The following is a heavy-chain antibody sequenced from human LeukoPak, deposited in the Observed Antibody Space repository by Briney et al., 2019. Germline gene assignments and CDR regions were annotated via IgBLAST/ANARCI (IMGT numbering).Heavy chain of an antibody. V-gene: IGHV3-23*01. CDR2: ISGSGGST. Sequence: GGSLRLSCAASGFTFSSYAMSWVRQAPGKGLEWVSAISGSGGSTYYADSVKGRFTISRDNSKNTLYLQMNSLRAEDTAVYYCARDYWIGYYYDSGGYVVGAFDIWGQGTMVTVSS. CDR3: ARDYWIGYYYDSGGYVVGAFDI. D-gene: IGHD3-22*01. J-gene: IGHJ3*02. CDR1: GFTFSSYA.